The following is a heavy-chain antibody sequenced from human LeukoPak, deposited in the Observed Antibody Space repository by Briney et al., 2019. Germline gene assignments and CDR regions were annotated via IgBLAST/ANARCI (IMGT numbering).Heavy chain of an antibody. CDR1: GGTFSSYA. D-gene: IGHD2-15*01. CDR3: AREIVVVVAATGAFDI. J-gene: IGHJ3*02. V-gene: IGHV1-69*04. CDR2: IIPILGIA. Sequence: SVKVSCKASGGTFSSYAISWVRQAPGQGLEWMGRIIPILGIANYAQKFQGRVTITADKSTGTAYMELSSLRSEDTAVYYCAREIVVVVAATGAFDIWGQGTMVTVSS.